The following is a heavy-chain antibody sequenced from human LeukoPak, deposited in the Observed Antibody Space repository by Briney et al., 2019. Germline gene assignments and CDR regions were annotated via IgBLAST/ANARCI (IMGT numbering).Heavy chain of an antibody. CDR1: GYTFTSSY. D-gene: IGHD3-22*01. J-gene: IGHJ5*02. Sequence: ASVKVSCKASGYTFTSSYIHWVRQAPGQGLGWMGVVNPSVGSTTYAQKFQGRVTMTRDTSTSTAYMELSRLRSDDTAVYYCATNRYDSSGYYRSWGQGTLVTVSS. CDR3: ATNRYDSSGYYRS. CDR2: VNPSVGST. V-gene: IGHV1-46*01.